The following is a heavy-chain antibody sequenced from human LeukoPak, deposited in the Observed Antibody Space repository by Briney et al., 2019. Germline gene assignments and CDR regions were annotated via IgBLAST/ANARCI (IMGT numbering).Heavy chain of an antibody. D-gene: IGHD3-22*01. Sequence: GGSLRLSCAASGFTFSSYAMSWVRQAPGKGLEWVSAISGSGGSTYYAASVKGRFTISRDNSKNTLYLQMNSLRAEDTAVYYCAKEGAYYDSSGYPYYFDYWGQGTLVTVSS. V-gene: IGHV3-23*01. J-gene: IGHJ4*02. CDR1: GFTFSSYA. CDR3: AKEGAYYDSSGYPYYFDY. CDR2: ISGSGGST.